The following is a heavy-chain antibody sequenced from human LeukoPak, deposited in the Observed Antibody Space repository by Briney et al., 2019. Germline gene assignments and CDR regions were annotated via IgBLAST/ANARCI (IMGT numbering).Heavy chain of an antibody. J-gene: IGHJ4*02. CDR2: IRSKTYGGTT. CDR1: GFTFGTYA. V-gene: IGHV3-49*03. Sequence: GGSLRLSCTSSGFTFGTYAVSWFRQAPGKGLEWVGFIRSKTYGGTTEYAASVKGRFTISRDDSKSIAYLRMNSLKTEDTAVYYCTRYSGRTDCWGQGTLVSVSS. D-gene: IGHD5-18*01. CDR3: TRYSGRTDC.